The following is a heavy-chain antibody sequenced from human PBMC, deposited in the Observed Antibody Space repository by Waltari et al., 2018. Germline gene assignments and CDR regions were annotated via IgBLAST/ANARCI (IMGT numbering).Heavy chain of an antibody. D-gene: IGHD6-13*01. J-gene: IGHJ4*02. CDR1: GGSISSSSYY. CDR3: ARDSSSWSYFDY. V-gene: IGHV4-39*07. Sequence: QLQLQESGPGLVKPSETLSPTFTVPGGSISSSSYYWGWIRQPPGKGLEWIGSIYYSGSTYYNPSLKSRVTISVDTSKNQFSLKLSSVTAADTAVYYCARDSSSWSYFDYWGQGTLVTVSS. CDR2: IYYSGST.